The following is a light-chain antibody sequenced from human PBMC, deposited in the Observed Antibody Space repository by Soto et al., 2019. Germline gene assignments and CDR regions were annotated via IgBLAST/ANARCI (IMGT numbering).Light chain of an antibody. CDR3: LQRSDWPIT. J-gene: IGKJ4*01. V-gene: IGKV3D-15*01. CDR1: QSVSSN. CDR2: GAS. Sequence: EIVMTQSPATLSVSPGERATLSCRASQSVSSNLAWYQQKPGQAPRLLIYGASSRATGIPARFSGSGSGTDFTLTISSLESEDFAVYYCLQRSDWPITFGGGTKVEIK.